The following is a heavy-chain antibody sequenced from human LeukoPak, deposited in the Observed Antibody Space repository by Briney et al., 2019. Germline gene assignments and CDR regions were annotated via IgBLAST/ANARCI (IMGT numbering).Heavy chain of an antibody. J-gene: IGHJ4*02. CDR3: ARPHIRGDYDSSGYPFAY. D-gene: IGHD3-22*01. V-gene: IGHV1-69*04. CDR2: IIPILGIA. Sequence: SVKVSCKASGGTFSSYAISWVRQAPGQGLEWMGRIIPILGIANYAQKFQGRVTVTADKSTSTAYMELSSLRSEDTAVYYCARPHIRGDYDSSGYPFAYGGQGPLVTVSS. CDR1: GGTFSSYA.